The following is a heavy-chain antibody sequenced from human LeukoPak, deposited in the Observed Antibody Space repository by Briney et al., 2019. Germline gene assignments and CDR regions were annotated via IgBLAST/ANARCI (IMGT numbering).Heavy chain of an antibody. V-gene: IGHV1-18*01. CDR3: ARITGTHCEY. J-gene: IGHJ4*02. CDR2: ISTYTGDT. CDR1: GYSFTTYA. D-gene: IGHD7-27*01. Sequence: ASVNVSCKASGYSFTTYAVTWVRQAPGQGLEWMGWISTYTGDTSYAQKFQGRVTMTTDTSTSTTFLELRGLRSGDTAVYYCARITGTHCEYWGQGTLVTVSS.